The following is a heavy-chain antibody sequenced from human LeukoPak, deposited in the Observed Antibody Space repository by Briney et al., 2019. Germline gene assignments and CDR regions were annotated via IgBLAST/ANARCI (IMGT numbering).Heavy chain of an antibody. CDR2: INHSGST. Sequence: PSETLSLTCAVYGGSFSGYYWSWIRQPPGKGLEWIGEINHSGSTNYNPSLKSRVTISVDTSKNQFSLKLSSVTAADTAVYYCAIFSSGYYASLDYWGQGTLVTVSS. CDR1: GGSFSGYY. J-gene: IGHJ4*02. CDR3: AIFSSGYYASLDY. V-gene: IGHV4-34*01. D-gene: IGHD3-22*01.